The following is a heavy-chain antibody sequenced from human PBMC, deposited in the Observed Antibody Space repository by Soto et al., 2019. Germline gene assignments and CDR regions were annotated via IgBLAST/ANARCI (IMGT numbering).Heavy chain of an antibody. Sequence: EVQLVESGGDLVQPGGSLRLSCAASGFTFSSFEMNWVRQAPGKGLEWVSKIGSSGSTIWYADSVKGRFTISRDNAKNSLYLQMNSLRGEDTAVYYCARATYSSSYYFDSWGQGTLVTVSS. D-gene: IGHD6-6*01. V-gene: IGHV3-48*03. CDR3: ARATYSSSYYFDS. CDR1: GFTFSSFE. CDR2: IGSSGSTI. J-gene: IGHJ4*02.